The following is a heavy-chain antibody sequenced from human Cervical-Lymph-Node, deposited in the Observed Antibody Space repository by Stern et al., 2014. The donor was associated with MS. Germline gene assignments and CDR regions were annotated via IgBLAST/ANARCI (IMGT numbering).Heavy chain of an antibody. CDR1: GFTFSSYG. V-gene: IGHV3-30*18. D-gene: IGHD6-13*01. CDR2: VSYDGNSE. Sequence: QVQLVQSGGGVVQPGRSLRLSCSASGFTFSSYGMHWVRQAPGQGLEGVAVVSYDGNSEYYADSVKGRFSISRDNSRNTMYLQVNSLRAEDTAVYYCAKERRVSSWHIDYYYYHGMDVWGQGTTVTVSS. CDR3: AKERRVSSWHIDYYYYHGMDV. J-gene: IGHJ6*02.